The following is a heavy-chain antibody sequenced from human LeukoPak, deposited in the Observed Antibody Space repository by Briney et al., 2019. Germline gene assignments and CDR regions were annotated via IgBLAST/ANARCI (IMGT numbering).Heavy chain of an antibody. CDR1: GFTFSDHY. V-gene: IGHV3-72*01. CDR2: TRDKANSYTT. D-gene: IGHD5-12*01. J-gene: IGHJ4*02. Sequence: PGGSLRISCAAPGFTFSDHYMDWVRQAPGKGLEWVGRTRDKANSYTTEYAASVKGRFTISRDASKTSLYLQMNSLKTEDTAVYYCARGDGYDRRSFDYWGQGTLVTVSS. CDR3: ARGDGYDRRSFDY.